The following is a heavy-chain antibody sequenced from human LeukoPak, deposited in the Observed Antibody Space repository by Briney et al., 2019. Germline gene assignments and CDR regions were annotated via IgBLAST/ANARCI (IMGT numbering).Heavy chain of an antibody. CDR3: AAGSIGYSSGWYWDTLYYMDV. CDR2: IVVGSGNT. J-gene: IGHJ6*03. D-gene: IGHD6-19*01. V-gene: IGHV1-58*02. CDR1: GFTFTSSA. Sequence: SVKVSCKASGFTFTSSAMQWVRQARGQRLEWIGWIVVGSGNTNYAQKFQERVTITRDMSTSTAYMELSSLRSEDTAVYYCAAGSIGYSSGWYWDTLYYMDVWGKGTTVTISS.